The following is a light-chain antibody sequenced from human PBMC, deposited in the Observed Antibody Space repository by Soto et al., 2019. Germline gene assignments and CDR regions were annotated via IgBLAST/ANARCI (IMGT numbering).Light chain of an antibody. CDR3: QQRSNWPPMYT. V-gene: IGKV3-11*01. CDR1: QSVSSY. J-gene: IGKJ2*01. Sequence: EIVLTQSPVTLSLSPGERATLSCRASQSVSSYLAWYQQKPGQAPRLLIYDASNRATGIPARFSGSGAGPDFTLTISSLEPEDFAVYYCQQRSNWPPMYTFGQGTKLEIK. CDR2: DAS.